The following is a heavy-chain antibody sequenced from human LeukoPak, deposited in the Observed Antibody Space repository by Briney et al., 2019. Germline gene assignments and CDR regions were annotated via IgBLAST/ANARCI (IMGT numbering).Heavy chain of an antibody. CDR1: GGSISSYY. V-gene: IGHV4-4*07. CDR3: ARGYDFWSGYYLCGAFDI. Sequence: SETLSLTCTVSGGSISSYYWSWIWQPAGKGLEWIGRIYTSGSTNYNPSLKSRVTMSVDTSKNQFSLKLSSVTAADTAVYYCARGYDFWSGYYLCGAFDIWGQGTMVTVSS. D-gene: IGHD3-3*01. J-gene: IGHJ3*02. CDR2: IYTSGST.